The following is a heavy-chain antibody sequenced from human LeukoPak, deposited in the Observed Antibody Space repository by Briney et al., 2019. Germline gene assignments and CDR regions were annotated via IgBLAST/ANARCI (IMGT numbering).Heavy chain of an antibody. V-gene: IGHV4-59*01. J-gene: IGHJ3*02. Sequence: SETLSLTCAVYGGSFSGYYWNWIRQPPGKGLEWIGYIYHSGSTNYNPSLKSRVTISLDRSKNQFSLKLTSVTAADTAIYYCARVEGMTTINNAAFDIWGQGTMVTVSS. CDR2: IYHSGST. CDR1: GGSFSGYY. D-gene: IGHD5-24*01. CDR3: ARVEGMTTINNAAFDI.